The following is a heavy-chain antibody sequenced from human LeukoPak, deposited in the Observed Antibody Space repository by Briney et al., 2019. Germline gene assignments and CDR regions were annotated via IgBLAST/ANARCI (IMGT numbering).Heavy chain of an antibody. CDR2: ISSSSSYI. CDR3: AREVGVRTPGYSSSWNNWFDP. CDR1: GFTFSSYS. J-gene: IGHJ5*02. V-gene: IGHV3-21*01. D-gene: IGHD6-13*01. Sequence: PGGSLRLSCAASGFTFSSYSMNWVRQAPGKGLEWVSSISSSSSYIYYADSVKGRLTISRDNAKNSLYLQMNSLRAEDTAVYYCAREVGVRTPGYSSSWNNWFDPWGQGTLVTVSS.